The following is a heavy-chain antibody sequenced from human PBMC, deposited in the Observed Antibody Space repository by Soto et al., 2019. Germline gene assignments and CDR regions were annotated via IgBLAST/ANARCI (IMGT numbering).Heavy chain of an antibody. CDR3: VDGTRGSYGHVYLDY. CDR1: GFSVSSNGAR. J-gene: IGHJ4*02. V-gene: IGHV2-5*02. Sequence: SGPTLVNPTQTLTLTCSLSGFSVSSNGARVGWIRQPPGKALEWLALIYWDDDKKYNPSLKSRLTITKDTSENQVVLTLTDVDPADTATYYCVDGTRGSYGHVYLDYWRQGTLVTVSS. D-gene: IGHD5-18*01. CDR2: IYWDDDK.